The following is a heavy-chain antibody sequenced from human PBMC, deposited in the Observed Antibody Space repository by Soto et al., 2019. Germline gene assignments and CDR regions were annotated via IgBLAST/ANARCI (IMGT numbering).Heavy chain of an antibody. CDR3: ATHRIGSGVYDN. Sequence: GGSLTLSCAASGFTFSSYAMSWVRQAPGKGLEWVSAISDSAGSTYYADSVKGRFTISRDNSKNTLYLQMNSLRAEDTAVYYCATHRIGSGVYDNWGQGTLVTVSS. CDR2: ISDSAGST. CDR1: GFTFSSYA. V-gene: IGHV3-23*01. D-gene: IGHD4-17*01. J-gene: IGHJ4*02.